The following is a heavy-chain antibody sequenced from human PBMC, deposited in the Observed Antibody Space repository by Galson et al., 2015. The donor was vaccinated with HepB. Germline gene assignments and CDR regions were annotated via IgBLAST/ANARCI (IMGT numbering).Heavy chain of an antibody. CDR3: AKDTDRKISGCHDY. Sequence: SLRLSCAASGFTFSSYGMHWVRQAPGKGLEWVAVISYDGSNKYYADSVKGRFTISRDNSKNTLYLQMNSLRAEDTAVYYCAKDTDRKISGCHDYWGQGTLVTVSS. V-gene: IGHV3-30*18. D-gene: IGHD6-19*01. CDR2: ISYDGSNK. CDR1: GFTFSSYG. J-gene: IGHJ4*02.